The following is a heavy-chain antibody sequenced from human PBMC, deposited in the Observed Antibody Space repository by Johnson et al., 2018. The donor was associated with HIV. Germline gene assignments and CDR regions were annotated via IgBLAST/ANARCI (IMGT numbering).Heavy chain of an antibody. V-gene: IGHV3-33*01. CDR1: GFTFSSYG. CDR3: ASPPSGYDFWDGPNIFDV. Sequence: QVQLVESGGGVVQPGRSLRLSCAASGFTFSSYGMHWVRQAPGKGLEWVAVIWYDGSNKYYADSVKGRFTISRDNSKNTLYLQTNSLRAEDTAVYYCASPPSGYDFWDGPNIFDVWGQGTMVTVSS. J-gene: IGHJ3*01. D-gene: IGHD3-3*01. CDR2: IWYDGSNK.